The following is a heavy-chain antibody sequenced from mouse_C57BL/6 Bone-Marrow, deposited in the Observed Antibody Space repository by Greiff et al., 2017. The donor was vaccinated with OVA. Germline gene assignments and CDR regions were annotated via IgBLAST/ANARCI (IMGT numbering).Heavy chain of an antibody. CDR3: AQQLRLPLAY. CDR2: IYPRSGNT. J-gene: IGHJ3*01. Sequence: VQLQQPGAELVKPGASVKLSCKASGYTFTSYGISWVKQRTGQGLEWIGEIYPRSGNTYYNEKFKGKATLTADKSSSTAYMELRSLTSEDSAVYFCAQQLRLPLAYWGQGTLVTVSA. CDR1: GYTFTSYG. V-gene: IGHV1-81*01. D-gene: IGHD3-2*02.